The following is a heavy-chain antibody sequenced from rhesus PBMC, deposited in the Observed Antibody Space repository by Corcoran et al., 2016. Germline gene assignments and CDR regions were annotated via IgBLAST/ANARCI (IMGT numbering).Heavy chain of an antibody. CDR2: IYGSGLAT. Sequence: QLQLQESGPGLVKPSETLSVTCAVSGGSISSSYWSWIRQAPGKGLEWIGYIYGSGLATNYHPPLKSRVTLSVDTSKNQLSLKLSSVTTADTAVYYCARAGPASCTGSGCYVWGQGLRVTVSS. CDR3: ARAGPASCTGSGCYV. V-gene: IGHV4-169*01. D-gene: IGHD2-21*01. J-gene: IGHJ3*01. CDR1: GGSISSSY.